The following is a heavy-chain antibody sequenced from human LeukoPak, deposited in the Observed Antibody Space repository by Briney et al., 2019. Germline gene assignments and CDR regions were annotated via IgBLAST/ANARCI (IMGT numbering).Heavy chain of an antibody. J-gene: IGHJ4*02. CDR2: ISGSGGGT. CDR3: AKRGVVIRVILVGFHKEDYYFDS. CDR1: GITLSNTG. Sequence: GGSLRLSGPVSGITLSNTGIGWVRQAPGKGLEWVAVISGSGGGTYYADSVKGRFTISRDNPKNTMYLKMNSLRDEDTAVYFCAKRGVVIRVILVGFHKEDYYFDSWGQGALVTVSS. V-gene: IGHV3-23*01. D-gene: IGHD3-22*01.